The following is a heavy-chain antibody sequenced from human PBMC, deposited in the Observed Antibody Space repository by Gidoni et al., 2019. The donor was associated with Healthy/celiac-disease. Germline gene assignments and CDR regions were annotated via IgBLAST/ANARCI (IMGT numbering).Heavy chain of an antibody. J-gene: IGHJ4*02. CDR1: GSPVPSYY. Sequence: QVQLVQSGAEVTKPGASVKVSCKASGSPVPSYYMHWVRPAPGQGLEWMGIINPSGGSTSYAQKFQGRVTMTRDTSTSTVYMELSSLRSEDTAVYYCARDSESYDSSGLDYWGQGTLVTVSS. CDR2: INPSGGST. D-gene: IGHD3-22*01. CDR3: ARDSESYDSSGLDY. V-gene: IGHV1-46*01.